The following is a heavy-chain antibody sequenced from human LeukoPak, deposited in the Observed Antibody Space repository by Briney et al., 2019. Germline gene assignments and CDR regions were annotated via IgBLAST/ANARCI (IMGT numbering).Heavy chain of an antibody. Sequence: GASVKVSCKASGGTFSSYAISWVRQAPGQGLEWMGGIIPIFGTANYAQKFQGRVTITADESTSTAYMELSSLRSEDTAVYYCARDNGVAGGNCFAPGGKETRFTVS. V-gene: IGHV1-69*13. CDR1: GGTFSSYA. D-gene: IGHD2-15*01. CDR2: IIPIFGTA. J-gene: IGHJ5*02. CDR3: ARDNGVAGGNCFAP.